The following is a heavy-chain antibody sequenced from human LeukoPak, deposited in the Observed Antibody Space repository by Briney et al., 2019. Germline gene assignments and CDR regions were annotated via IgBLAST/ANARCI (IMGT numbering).Heavy chain of an antibody. CDR1: GGTFSSYA. V-gene: IGHV1-69*05. CDR3: AREELHIGDTAMVLNDY. CDR2: IIPIFGTA. Sequence: SVKVSSKASGGTFSSYAISWVRQAPGQGLEWMGRIIPIFGTANYAQKFQGRVTITTDESTSTAYMELSSLRSEDTAVYYCAREELHIGDTAMVLNDYWGPGTLVTVSS. J-gene: IGHJ4*02. D-gene: IGHD5-18*01.